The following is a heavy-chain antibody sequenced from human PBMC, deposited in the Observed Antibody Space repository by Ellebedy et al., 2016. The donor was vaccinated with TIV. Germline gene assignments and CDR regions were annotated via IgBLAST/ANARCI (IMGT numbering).Heavy chain of an antibody. CDR1: GGSISSYY. Sequence: MPSETLSLTCTVSGGSISSYYWSWIRQPAGKGLEWIGRIYTSGSTDQNSSLKSRLTMSVDTSKNQFSLKLSPVTAADTAVYYCASTDGYYFDYWGQGTLVTVSS. CDR2: IYTSGST. V-gene: IGHV4-4*07. D-gene: IGHD5-24*01. CDR3: ASTDGYYFDY. J-gene: IGHJ4*02.